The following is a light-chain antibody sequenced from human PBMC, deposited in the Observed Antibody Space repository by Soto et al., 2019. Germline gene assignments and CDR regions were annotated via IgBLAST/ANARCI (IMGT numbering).Light chain of an antibody. Sequence: EIVLTQSPATLSLSPGERATLSCRASQSVSTYLAWYQQKPGQAPRLLIYGASNRATGIPARFSGSGSGTDFTLTISSLEPEDSAVYYCLQRSDWLTFRGGTKVEIK. CDR2: GAS. CDR1: QSVSTY. V-gene: IGKV3-11*01. CDR3: LQRSDWLT. J-gene: IGKJ4*01.